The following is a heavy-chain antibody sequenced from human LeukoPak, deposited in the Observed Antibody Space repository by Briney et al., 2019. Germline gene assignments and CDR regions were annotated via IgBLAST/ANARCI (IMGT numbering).Heavy chain of an antibody. CDR1: GYTFTSYD. CDR2: MNPNSGNT. CDR3: ARVKSLRSSYGSGSYGLDY. Sequence: AALVKVSCKASGYTFTSYDINWVRQATGQGLEWMGWMNPNSGNTGYAQKFQGRVTMTRNTSISTAYMELSSLRSEDTAVYYCARVKSLRSSYGSGSYGLDYWGQGTLVTVSS. J-gene: IGHJ4*02. V-gene: IGHV1-8*01. D-gene: IGHD3-10*01.